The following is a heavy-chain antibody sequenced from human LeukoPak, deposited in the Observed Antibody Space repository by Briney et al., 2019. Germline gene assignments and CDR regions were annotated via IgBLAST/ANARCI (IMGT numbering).Heavy chain of an antibody. CDR1: GFTFDDSA. Sequence: PGRSLRLSCAASGFTFDDSAMHWVRQNPGKGLEWVSGISWNSDNIAYVDSVKGRFTISRDNAKNSLYLQMDSLRPEDTALYYCVKDGGSYGSGSSSFGHWGQGTLVIVS. CDR3: VKDGGSYGSGSSSFGH. V-gene: IGHV3-9*01. J-gene: IGHJ4*02. D-gene: IGHD3-10*01. CDR2: ISWNSDNI.